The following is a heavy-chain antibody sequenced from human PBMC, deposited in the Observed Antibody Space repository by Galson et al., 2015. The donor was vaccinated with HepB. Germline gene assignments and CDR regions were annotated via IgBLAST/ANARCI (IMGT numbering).Heavy chain of an antibody. V-gene: IGHV1-18*01. Sequence: SVKVSCKASGYTFTSYGISWVRQAPGQGLEWMGWISAYNGNTNYAQKLQGRVTMTTDTSTSTAYMELRSLRSDDTAVYYCARAAVGEWEPPIVDYWGQGTLVTVSS. D-gene: IGHD1-26*01. J-gene: IGHJ4*02. CDR2: ISAYNGNT. CDR3: ARAAVGEWEPPIVDY. CDR1: GYTFTSYG.